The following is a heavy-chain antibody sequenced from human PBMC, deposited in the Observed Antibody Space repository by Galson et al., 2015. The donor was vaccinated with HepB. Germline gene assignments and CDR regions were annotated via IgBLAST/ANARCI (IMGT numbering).Heavy chain of an antibody. CDR2: IHYSGST. V-gene: IGHV4-59*01. CDR1: GGSLSSYY. Sequence: ETLSLTCTVSGGSLSSYYWSWIRQPPGKGLEWIGYIHYSGSTNYNPSLKSRLTISLDTSKNQFSLRLSSVTAADTAVYYCARGEGSGWTITGFDPWGQGTLVTVSS. CDR3: ARGEGSGWTITGFDP. D-gene: IGHD3-10*01. J-gene: IGHJ5*02.